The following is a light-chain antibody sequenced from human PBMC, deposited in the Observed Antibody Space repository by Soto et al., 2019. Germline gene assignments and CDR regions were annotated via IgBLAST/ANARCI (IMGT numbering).Light chain of an antibody. CDR1: QDISNY. V-gene: IGKV1-33*01. Sequence: ILMTQSPSSLSAFVGDRVTITCQASQDISNYLNWYQQKPGKAPKLLIYDASNLETGVPSRFSGSGSGTDFTFTISSLQPEDIATYYCQQYDNPPITFGQGTRLEIK. CDR3: QQYDNPPIT. CDR2: DAS. J-gene: IGKJ5*01.